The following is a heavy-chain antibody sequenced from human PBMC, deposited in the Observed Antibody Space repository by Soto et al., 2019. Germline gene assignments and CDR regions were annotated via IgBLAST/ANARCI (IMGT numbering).Heavy chain of an antibody. CDR2: ISYDGSNK. Sequence: QVQLVESGGGVVQPGRSLRLSCAASGFTFSSYAMHWVRQAPGKGLEWEAVISYDGSNKYYADSVKGRFTISRDNSKNTLYLQMNSLRAEDTAVYYCARDSLDYGDYPYNWFDPWGQGTLVTVSS. CDR1: GFTFSSYA. J-gene: IGHJ5*02. D-gene: IGHD4-17*01. CDR3: ARDSLDYGDYPYNWFDP. V-gene: IGHV3-30-3*01.